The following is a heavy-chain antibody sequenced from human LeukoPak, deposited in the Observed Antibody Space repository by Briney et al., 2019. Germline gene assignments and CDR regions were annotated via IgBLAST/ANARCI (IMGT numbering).Heavy chain of an antibody. CDR1: GGSISSYY. Sequence: SETLSLTCTVSGGSISSYYWSWIRQPPGKGLEWIGYIYYSGSTNYNPSLKSRVTISVDTSKNQFSLKLSSVTATDTAMYYCARDRGYYGSGRSDWFDPWGQGTLVTVSS. D-gene: IGHD3-10*01. CDR2: IYYSGST. V-gene: IGHV4-59*01. J-gene: IGHJ5*02. CDR3: ARDRGYYGSGRSDWFDP.